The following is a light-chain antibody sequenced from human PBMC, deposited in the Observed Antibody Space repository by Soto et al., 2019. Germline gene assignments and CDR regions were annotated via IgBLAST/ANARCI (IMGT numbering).Light chain of an antibody. Sequence: QSVLTQPPSVSGAPGQRVTISCTGSSSNIGAGYDVHWYQQPPGTAPKLLIYGNSNRPSGVPDRFSGSKSGTSASLAITGLQAEDEADYYCQSYDSSLSGYVFGTGTNVTV. CDR2: GNS. J-gene: IGLJ1*01. V-gene: IGLV1-40*01. CDR3: QSYDSSLSGYV. CDR1: SSNIGAGYD.